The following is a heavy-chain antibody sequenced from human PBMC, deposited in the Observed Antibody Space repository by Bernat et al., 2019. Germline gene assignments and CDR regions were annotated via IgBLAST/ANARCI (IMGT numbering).Heavy chain of an antibody. CDR3: ARAGSRQQWLVPFDY. CDR1: GSTFSSYA. Sequence: QVQLVEFGGGVVQPGRSLRLSCAASGSTFSSYAMHWVRQAPGKGLEWVAVISYDGSNKYYADYVKGRFTISRDNSRNTLYLQMNSLRAEDTAVYYGARAGSRQQWLVPFDYWGQGTLVTVSS. J-gene: IGHJ4*02. CDR2: ISYDGSNK. V-gene: IGHV3-30-3*01. D-gene: IGHD6-19*01.